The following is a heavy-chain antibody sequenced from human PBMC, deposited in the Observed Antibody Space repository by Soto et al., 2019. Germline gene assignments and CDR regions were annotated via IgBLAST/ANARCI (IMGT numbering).Heavy chain of an antibody. D-gene: IGHD2-2*01. Sequence: GASVKVSCKASGYTFTSYAMHWVRQAPGQRLEWMGWINAGNGNTKYSQKFQGRVTITRDTSASTAYMELSSLRSEDTAVYYCARDPVTCSSTSCHHGYDYWGQGTLVTVSS. CDR2: INAGNGNT. V-gene: IGHV1-3*01. CDR3: ARDPVTCSSTSCHHGYDY. J-gene: IGHJ4*02. CDR1: GYTFTSYA.